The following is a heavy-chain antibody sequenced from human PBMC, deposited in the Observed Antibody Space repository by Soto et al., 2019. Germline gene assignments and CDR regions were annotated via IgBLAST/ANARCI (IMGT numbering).Heavy chain of an antibody. V-gene: IGHV4-39*01. J-gene: IGHJ4*02. Sequence: QLQLQESGPGLVKPSETLSLTCTVSGGSISSSSYYWGWIRQPPGKGLEWIGSIYYSGSTYCNPSLKSRVTISVDTSKNQFSLKLSSVTAADTAVYYCATTYYDFWSGYYPFDYWGQGTLVTVSS. D-gene: IGHD3-3*01. CDR1: GGSISSSSYY. CDR3: ATTYYDFWSGYYPFDY. CDR2: IYYSGST.